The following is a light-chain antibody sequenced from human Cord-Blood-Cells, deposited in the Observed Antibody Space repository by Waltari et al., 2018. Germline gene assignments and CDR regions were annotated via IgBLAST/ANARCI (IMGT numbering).Light chain of an antibody. J-gene: IGLJ3*02. V-gene: IGLV2-23*01. Sequence: QSALTQPASVSGSPGQSITIPCTGTSSDVGSYNLVSWYQQHPGKAPKLMIYEGSKRPSGVSNRFSCSKFGNTASLAISGLQAEDEADYYCCSYAGSSTWVFGGGTKLTVL. CDR3: CSYAGSSTWV. CDR1: SSDVGSYNL. CDR2: EGS.